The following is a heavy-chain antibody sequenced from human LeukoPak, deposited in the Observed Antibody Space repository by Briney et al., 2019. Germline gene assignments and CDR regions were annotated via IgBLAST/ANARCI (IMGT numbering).Heavy chain of an antibody. V-gene: IGHV4-39*01. CDR1: GGSISSGSYY. CDR2: IYYSGST. Sequence: SQTLSLTCTVSGGSISSGSYYWSWIRQPAGKGLEWIGSIYYSGSTYYNPSLKSRVTISVDTSKNQFSLKLSSVTAADTAVYYCARLCCGYSGYDTRGFYYFDYWGQGTLVTVSS. J-gene: IGHJ4*02. CDR3: ARLCCGYSGYDTRGFYYFDY. D-gene: IGHD5-12*01.